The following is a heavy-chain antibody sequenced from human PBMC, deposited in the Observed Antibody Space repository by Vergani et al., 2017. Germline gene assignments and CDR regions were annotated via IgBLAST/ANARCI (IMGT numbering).Heavy chain of an antibody. CDR1: GFTFSSYS. J-gene: IGHJ2*01. V-gene: IGHV3-21*01. Sequence: EVQLVESGGGLVKPGGSLRLSCAASGFTFSSYSMNWVRQAPGKGLEWVSSISSSSSYIYYADSVKGRFTISRDNAKNSLYLQMNSLRAEDTAVYYCARHGIAVAGAYWYFDLWGRGTLVTVSS. CDR3: ARHGIAVAGAYWYFDL. D-gene: IGHD6-19*01. CDR2: ISSSSSYI.